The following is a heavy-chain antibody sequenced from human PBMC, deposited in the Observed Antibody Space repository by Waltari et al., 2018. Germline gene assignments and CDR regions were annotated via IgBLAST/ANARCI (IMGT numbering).Heavy chain of an antibody. Sequence: EVQLVESGGGLMQPGGSLRLSCAASGFTVSNNYMSWVRQAPGKGRDWVSVSYSGGTTHYADSVKGRFTISRDNSKNTLYLQMNSLRAEDTAVYYCARGAPRDWGQGTLVTVSS. CDR2: SYSGGTT. CDR3: ARGAPRD. J-gene: IGHJ4*02. V-gene: IGHV3-53*01. CDR1: GFTVSNNY.